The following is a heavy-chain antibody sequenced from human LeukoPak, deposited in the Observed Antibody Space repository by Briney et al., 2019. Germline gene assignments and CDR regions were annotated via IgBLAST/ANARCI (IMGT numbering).Heavy chain of an antibody. CDR1: GFTFSSYW. J-gene: IGHJ6*02. Sequence: QAGGSLRLSCAASGFTFSSYWMHWVRQAPGKGLVWVSAISGSGGSTYYADSVKGRFTISRDNSKNTLYLQMNSLRAEDTAVYYCAKGRDYYYGMDVWGQGTTVTVSS. CDR2: ISGSGGST. V-gene: IGHV3-23*01. CDR3: AKGRDYYYGMDV.